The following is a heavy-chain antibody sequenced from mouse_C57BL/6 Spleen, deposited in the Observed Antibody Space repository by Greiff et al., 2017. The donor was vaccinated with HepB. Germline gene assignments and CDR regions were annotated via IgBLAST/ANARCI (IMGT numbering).Heavy chain of an antibody. V-gene: IGHV5-17*01. CDR2: ISSGSSTI. Sequence: EVKLQESGGGLVKPGGSLKLSCAASGFTFSDYGMHWVRQAPEKGLEWVAYISSGSSTIYYADTVKGRFTISRDNAKNTLFLQMTSLRSEDTAMYYCARGLRYPSWFAYWGQGTLVTVSA. CDR3: ARGLRYPSWFAY. J-gene: IGHJ3*01. CDR1: GFTFSDYG. D-gene: IGHD1-1*01.